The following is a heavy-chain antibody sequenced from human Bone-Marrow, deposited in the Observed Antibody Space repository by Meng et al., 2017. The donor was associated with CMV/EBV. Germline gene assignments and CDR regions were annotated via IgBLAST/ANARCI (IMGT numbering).Heavy chain of an antibody. CDR1: GFTFSSYG. V-gene: IGHV3-30*02. D-gene: IGHD2-2*01. J-gene: IGHJ4*02. CDR3: AKYCSSTSCHMEFEY. CDR2: IRYDGSNK. Sequence: GGSLRLSCAASGFTFSSYGMHWVRQAPGKGLEWVAFIRYDGSNKYYADSVKGRFTISRDNSKNTLYLQMNSLRAEDTAVHYCAKYCSSTSCHMEFEYWGQGTLVTAPQ.